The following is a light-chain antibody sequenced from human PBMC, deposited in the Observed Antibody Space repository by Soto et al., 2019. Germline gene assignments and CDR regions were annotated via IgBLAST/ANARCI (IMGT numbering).Light chain of an antibody. CDR1: QDITNS. CDR3: QQYHTVPYS. J-gene: IGKJ2*01. V-gene: IGKV1-33*01. CDR2: DAS. Sequence: DIQMTQSPSSLSASVGDRVTITCQASQDITNSLNWYQQKPGKAPKLLIYDASNLETGVPSRLIGSGSGTDFTFTISSLQHEDFATYYCQQYHTVPYSFGQGTKLEIK.